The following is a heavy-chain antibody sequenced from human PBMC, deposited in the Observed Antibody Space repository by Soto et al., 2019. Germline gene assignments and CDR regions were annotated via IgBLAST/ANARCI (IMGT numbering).Heavy chain of an antibody. CDR1: GGSFSGYY. CDR2: INHSGST. V-gene: IGHV4-34*01. CDR3: ARVITMVVRWFDP. J-gene: IGHJ5*02. Sequence: SETLSLTCAVYGGSFSGYYWSWIRQPPGKGLEWIGEINHSGSTNYNPSLKSRVTISVDTSKNQFSLKLSSVTAADTAVYYCARVITMVVRWFDPWGQGTLVTVSS. D-gene: IGHD3-10*01.